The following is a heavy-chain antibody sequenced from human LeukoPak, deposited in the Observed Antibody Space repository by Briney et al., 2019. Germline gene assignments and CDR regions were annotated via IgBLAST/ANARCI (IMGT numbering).Heavy chain of an antibody. CDR2: ITPIFGAA. D-gene: IGHD1-26*01. CDR1: GGTFSSYP. Sequence: SVKVSCKASGGTFSSYPFTWVRQAPGQGLEWMGEITPIFGAANYAQTFQGRVTITADESTSTVFMELSSLRSDDTAVYYCAKDSGSYYFDYWGQGTLVTVSS. CDR3: AKDSGSYYFDY. V-gene: IGHV1-69*13. J-gene: IGHJ4*02.